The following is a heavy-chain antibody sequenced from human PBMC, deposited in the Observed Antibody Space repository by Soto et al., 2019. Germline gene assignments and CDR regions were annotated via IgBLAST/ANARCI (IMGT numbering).Heavy chain of an antibody. J-gene: IGHJ4*02. Sequence: GGSLRLSCAASRFTFSTYAMSWVRLAPGKGLEWVSGIGGSGGSTYYADSVKGRFTISRDNSKNRLYLQMNYLRAEDTAIYYCAKDYSSSYWGQGALVTVSS. CDR2: IGGSGGST. CDR1: RFTFSTYA. V-gene: IGHV3-23*01. CDR3: AKDYSSSY. D-gene: IGHD6-6*01.